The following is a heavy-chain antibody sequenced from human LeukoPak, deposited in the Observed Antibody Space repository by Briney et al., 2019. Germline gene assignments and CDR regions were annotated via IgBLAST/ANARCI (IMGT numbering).Heavy chain of an antibody. J-gene: IGHJ4*02. V-gene: IGHV3-9*01. Sequence: GGSLRLSCAASGFTFDDYAMHWVRQAPGKGLEWVSGISWNSGSIGYADSVKGRFTISRDNAKNSLYLQMNSLRAEDTALYYCAKGVYYDSSGYSPFDYWGLGTLVTVSS. CDR2: ISWNSGSI. CDR1: GFTFDDYA. CDR3: AKGVYYDSSGYSPFDY. D-gene: IGHD3-22*01.